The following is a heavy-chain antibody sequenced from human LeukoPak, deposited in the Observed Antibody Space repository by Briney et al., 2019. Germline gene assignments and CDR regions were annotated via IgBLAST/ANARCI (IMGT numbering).Heavy chain of an antibody. CDR2: ISYDGSDR. Sequence: PGGSLRLSCVASGFTFSSYGMHWVRQAPGKGPEWVAVISYDGSDRYYANFVKGRFTISRDNSKNTLFLQTNSMRSEDTAVYYCAKGVSRGVDPTGLEYWGQGTLVTVSS. J-gene: IGHJ4*02. CDR3: AKGVSRGVDPTGLEY. CDR1: GFTFSSYG. V-gene: IGHV3-30*18. D-gene: IGHD1-1*01.